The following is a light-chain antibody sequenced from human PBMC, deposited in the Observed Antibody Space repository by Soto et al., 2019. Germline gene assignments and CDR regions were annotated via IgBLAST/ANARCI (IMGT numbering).Light chain of an antibody. CDR3: QQRLNWPPG. V-gene: IGKV3-11*01. J-gene: IGKJ1*01. CDR2: GAS. CDR1: QSISSN. Sequence: EIVFTQSPGTLSLSPGERATLSSRASQSISSNLVWYQQKAGQAPRLLIYGASTRATGIPARFSGSGSGTDFTLTISDLEPADFGLYYCQQRLNWPPGFGQGTKVDIK.